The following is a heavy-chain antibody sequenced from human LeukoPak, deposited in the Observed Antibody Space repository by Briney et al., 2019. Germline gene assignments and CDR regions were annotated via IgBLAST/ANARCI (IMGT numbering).Heavy chain of an antibody. CDR3: ARGHSGSFDY. V-gene: IGHV3-48*03. Sequence: PGGSLRLCCAAPGFTFSSYEMNWVRQAPGKGLEWVSYISSSGTTIYYADSVKGRFTISRDNAKNSLYLQMNSLRAEDTAVYHCARGHSGSFDYWGQGTLVTVSS. D-gene: IGHD6-6*01. CDR2: ISSSGTTI. CDR1: GFTFSSYE. J-gene: IGHJ4*02.